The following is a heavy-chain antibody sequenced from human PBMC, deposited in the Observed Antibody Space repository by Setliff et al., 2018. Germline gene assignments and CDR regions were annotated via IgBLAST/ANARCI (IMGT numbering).Heavy chain of an antibody. CDR3: ARAKGNDYSMDV. Sequence: GASVKVSCKASGYTFIDYGMSWVRQAPGQSLEWMGWINTHTGNPTYAQGFTGRFVFSLDTSVSTAYLQMNSLRADDTAVYYCARAKGNDYSMDVWGKGTTVTVSS. V-gene: IGHV7-4-1*02. CDR2: INTHTGNP. CDR1: GYTFIDYG. J-gene: IGHJ6*03.